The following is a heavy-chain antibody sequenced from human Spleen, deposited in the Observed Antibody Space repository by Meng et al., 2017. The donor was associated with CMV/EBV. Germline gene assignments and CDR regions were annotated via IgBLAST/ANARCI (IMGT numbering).Heavy chain of an antibody. CDR2: INPNSGGT. CDR1: GYTFTGYY. D-gene: IGHD5-24*01. V-gene: IGHV1-2*02. J-gene: IGHJ5*02. CDR3: ARDRVEMATIMDNWFDP. Sequence: ASVKVSCKASGYTFTGYYMHWVRQAPGQGLEWMGWINPNSGGTNYAQKFQGRVTMTRDTSISTAYMELSRLRADDTAVYYCARDRVEMATIMDNWFDPWCQGTLVTVSS.